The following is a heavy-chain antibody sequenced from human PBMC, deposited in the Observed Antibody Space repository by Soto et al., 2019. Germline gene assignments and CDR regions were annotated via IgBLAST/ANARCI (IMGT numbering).Heavy chain of an antibody. CDR1: GYNFAGYW. J-gene: IGHJ4*02. D-gene: IGHD3-3*01. V-gene: IGHV5-51*01. CDR2: IYPSDYDT. CDR3: ARGGVSTRTFDY. Sequence: GESLKISCEGSGYNFAGYWISWVRQMPGKGLELMGIIYPSDYDTRYRPSFQGQVTISADKSISSAYLQWSSLRASDTAMYYCARGGVSTRTFDYWGQGTPVTVSS.